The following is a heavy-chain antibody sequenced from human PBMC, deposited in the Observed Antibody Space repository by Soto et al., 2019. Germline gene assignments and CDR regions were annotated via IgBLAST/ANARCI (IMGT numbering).Heavy chain of an antibody. CDR3: ARGGEPLGYYGLDV. V-gene: IGHV4-61*01. J-gene: IGHJ6*02. CDR1: GGSVRSGNHF. CDR2: MYYTGVT. Sequence: ETLSLTCSVSGGSVRSGNHFWNWIRQPPGRGLEWLGYMYYTGVTNYNPSLKSRVSMSVDTSKDQFSLNLTSLTAADTAVYYCARGGEPLGYYGLDVWGQGTTVTVSS.